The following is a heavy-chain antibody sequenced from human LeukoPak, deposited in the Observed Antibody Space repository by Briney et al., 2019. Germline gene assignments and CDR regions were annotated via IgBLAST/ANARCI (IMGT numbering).Heavy chain of an antibody. CDR1: GFTFSSYG. V-gene: IGHV3-30*18. Sequence: GGSLRLSCAASGFTFSSYGMHWVRQAPGKGLEWVAVISYDGSNKYYADSVKGRFTISRDNSKNTLYLQMNSLRAEDTAVYYCAKVHYDILTGSPEHFDYWGQGTLVTVSS. J-gene: IGHJ4*02. D-gene: IGHD3-9*01. CDR3: AKVHYDILTGSPEHFDY. CDR2: ISYDGSNK.